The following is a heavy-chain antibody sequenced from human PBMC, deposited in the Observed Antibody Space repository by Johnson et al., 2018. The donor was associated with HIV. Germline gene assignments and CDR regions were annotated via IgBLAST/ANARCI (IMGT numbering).Heavy chain of an antibody. J-gene: IGHJ3*02. CDR2: INWNGGSI. CDR1: GFTFDYYG. Sequence: EVQLVESGGGVVRPGGSLRLSCAASGFTFDYYGMTWVRQTPGKGLEWVSGINWNGGSIGYADSVKGRFTVSRDNSKNTLYLQMNSLRAEDTAMYYCAKSPAKDHGGNSGALAIWGQGTMVTVSS. D-gene: IGHD4-23*01. V-gene: IGHV3-20*04. CDR3: AKSPAKDHGGNSGALAI.